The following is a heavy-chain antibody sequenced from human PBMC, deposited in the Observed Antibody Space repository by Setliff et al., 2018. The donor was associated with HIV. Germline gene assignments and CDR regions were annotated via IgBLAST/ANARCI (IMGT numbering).Heavy chain of an antibody. CDR2: ISNSGSTI. D-gene: IGHD1-7*01. Sequence: GGSLRLSCAASGFTLRDHYMTWIRQAPGEGLEWISYISNSGSTIYYADSVKGRFSISRDNAKNSLYLQMNSLRAEDTAVYYCAKDRRGITGTKSCAWFDPWGQGTLVTVSS. CDR3: AKDRRGITGTKSCAWFDP. CDR1: GFTLRDHY. J-gene: IGHJ5*02. V-gene: IGHV3-11*01.